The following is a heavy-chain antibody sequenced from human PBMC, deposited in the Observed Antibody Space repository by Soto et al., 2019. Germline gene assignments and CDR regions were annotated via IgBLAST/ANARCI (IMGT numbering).Heavy chain of an antibody. CDR3: ARDILTSYYYYGMDV. D-gene: IGHD3-9*01. J-gene: IGHJ6*02. Sequence: GASVKVSCKASGGTFSSYTISWVRQAPGQGLEWMGRIIPILGIANYAQKFRGRVTITADKSTSTAYMELSSLRSEDTAVYYCARDILTSYYYYGMDVWGQGTTVTVSS. V-gene: IGHV1-69*04. CDR1: GGTFSSYT. CDR2: IIPILGIA.